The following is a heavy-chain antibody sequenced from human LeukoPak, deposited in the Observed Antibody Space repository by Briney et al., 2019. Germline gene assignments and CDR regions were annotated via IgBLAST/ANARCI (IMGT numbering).Heavy chain of an antibody. CDR3: AKDKAVTTNAFDI. CDR1: GFTFSSYG. D-gene: IGHD4-17*01. CDR2: IRYDGSNK. V-gene: IGHV3-30*02. J-gene: IGHJ3*02. Sequence: GGSLRLSCAASGFTFSSYGMHWVRQAPGKGLEWVAFIRYDGSNKYYADSVKGRFTISRDNSKNTLYLQMNSLGAEDTAVYYCAKDKAVTTNAFDIWGQGTMVTVSS.